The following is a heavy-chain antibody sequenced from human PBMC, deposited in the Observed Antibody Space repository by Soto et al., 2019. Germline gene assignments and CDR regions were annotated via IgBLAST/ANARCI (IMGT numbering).Heavy chain of an antibody. CDR3: ARDSLLLWFGESENDAFDI. CDR1: GFTVSSNY. D-gene: IGHD3-10*01. J-gene: IGHJ3*02. CDR2: IYSGGST. Sequence: GSLRLSCAASGFTVSSNYMSWVRQAPGKGLEWVSVIYSGGSTYYADSVKGRFTISRDNSKNTLYLQMNSLRAEDTAVYYCARDSLLLWFGESENDAFDIWGQGTMVTVSS. V-gene: IGHV3-66*01.